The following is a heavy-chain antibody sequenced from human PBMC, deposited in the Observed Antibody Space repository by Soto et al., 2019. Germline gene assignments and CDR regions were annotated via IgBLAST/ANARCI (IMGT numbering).Heavy chain of an antibody. CDR3: ARDEHF. V-gene: IGHV1-3*01. CDR2: INDGNGLR. Sequence: QVHLVQSGAEVREPGASVRISCRTSGYSFGDYALHWVRQTPGRGLEWGGWINDGNGLRRYAEKVQGRVSHMIDTLLKTAYMDLSSLKSEDTGVYYCARDEHFWGQGTLVTVSS. D-gene: IGHD6-6*01. CDR1: GYSFGDYA. J-gene: IGHJ4*02.